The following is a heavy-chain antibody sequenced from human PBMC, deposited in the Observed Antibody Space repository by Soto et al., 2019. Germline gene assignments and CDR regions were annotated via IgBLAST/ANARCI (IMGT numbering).Heavy chain of an antibody. Sequence: QVQLQESGPGLVKPSETLSLTCTVSAGSISSYYWSWIRQPPGKGLEWLGYIYYGGSTNYNPSLKSRVAISVDTSKNQLTRKLGSVTAAGTAVYYSARPTGPTGGPLDIWGQGTMVTVSS. D-gene: IGHD3-10*01. CDR3: ARPTGPTGGPLDI. V-gene: IGHV4-59*08. J-gene: IGHJ3*02. CDR2: IYYGGST. CDR1: AGSISSYY.